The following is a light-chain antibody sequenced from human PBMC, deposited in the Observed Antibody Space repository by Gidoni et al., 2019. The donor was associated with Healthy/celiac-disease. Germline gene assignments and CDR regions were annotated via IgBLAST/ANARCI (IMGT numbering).Light chain of an antibody. CDR2: AAS. J-gene: IGKJ4*01. Sequence: DIQMTQPPSSLPASVGDRVTITCRASQGISNYLAWYQQKPGKVPKLLIYAASTLQSGVPSRFSGRGSGTDYTLTISSLQPADVATYYCQKYNSAPSLTFGGGTKVEIK. V-gene: IGKV1-27*01. CDR3: QKYNSAPSLT. CDR1: QGISNY.